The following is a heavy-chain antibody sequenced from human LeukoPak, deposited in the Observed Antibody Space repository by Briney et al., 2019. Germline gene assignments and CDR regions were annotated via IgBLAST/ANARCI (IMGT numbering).Heavy chain of an antibody. J-gene: IGHJ4*02. CDR2: IWYDGSNK. Sequence: GGSLRLSCAASGFTFSSYGMHWVRQAPGKGLEWVAVIWYDGSNKYYADSVKGRFTISRDNSKNTLYLQMNSLRAEDTAVYYCPKEGRIMITFGGVIAYDYWGQGTLVTVSS. V-gene: IGHV3-33*06. CDR3: PKEGRIMITFGGVIAYDY. CDR1: GFTFSSYG. D-gene: IGHD3-16*02.